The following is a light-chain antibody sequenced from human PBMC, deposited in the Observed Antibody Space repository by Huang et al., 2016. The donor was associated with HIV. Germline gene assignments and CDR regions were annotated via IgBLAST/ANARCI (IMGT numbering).Light chain of an antibody. CDR2: GAS. CDR1: QSVRSN. V-gene: IGKV3-15*01. J-gene: IGKJ1*01. Sequence: EIVMTQSPATLSVSPGERATLSCRASQSVRSNLAWSQQKPGQAPRLLIYGASTRATGIPARFSGSGSGTDFTLTISSLLSEDFAVYYCQQYDNWPLTFGQGTKVEIK. CDR3: QQYDNWPLT.